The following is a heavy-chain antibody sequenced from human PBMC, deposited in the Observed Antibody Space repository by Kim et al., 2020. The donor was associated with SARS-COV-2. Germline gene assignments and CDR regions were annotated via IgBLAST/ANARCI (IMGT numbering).Heavy chain of an antibody. CDR2: IYYSGST. V-gene: IGHV4-31*03. J-gene: IGHJ4*02. D-gene: IGHD3-16*01. CDR3: ARDNWGSGEFRGFDY. Sequence: SETLSLTCTVSGGSISSGGYYWSWIRQHPGKGLEWIGYIYYSGSTYYNPSLKSRVTISVDTSKNQFSLKLSSVTAADTAVYYCARDNWGSGEFRGFDYWGQGTLVTVSS. CDR1: GGSISSGGYY.